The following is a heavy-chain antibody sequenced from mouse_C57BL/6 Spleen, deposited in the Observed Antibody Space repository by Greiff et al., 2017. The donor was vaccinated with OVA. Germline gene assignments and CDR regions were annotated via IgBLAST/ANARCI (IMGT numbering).Heavy chain of an antibody. D-gene: IGHD4-1*01. V-gene: IGHV5-4*01. CDR1: GFTFSSYA. Sequence: EVQRVESGGGLVKPGGSLKLSCAASGFTFSSYAMSWVRQTPEKRLEWVATISDGGSYTYYPDNVKGRFTISRDNATNNLYLQMSHLKSEDTAMYDCARDSLTGPFDYWGQGTTLTVSS. J-gene: IGHJ2*01. CDR2: ISDGGSYT. CDR3: ARDSLTGPFDY.